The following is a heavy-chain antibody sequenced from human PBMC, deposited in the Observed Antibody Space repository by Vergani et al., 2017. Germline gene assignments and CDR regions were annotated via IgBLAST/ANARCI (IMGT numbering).Heavy chain of an antibody. CDR2: ISSSSSTI. J-gene: IGHJ4*02. D-gene: IGHD3-16*02. Sequence: EVQLVESGGGLVQPGGSLRLSCAASGFTFSSYSMNWVRQAPGKGLEWVSYISSSSSTIYYADSVKGRFTISRDNAKNSLYLQMNSLRDEDTAVYYCARDVRDYVWGSYRYRDDYWGQGTLVTVSS. CDR3: ARDVRDYVWGSYRYRDDY. V-gene: IGHV3-48*02. CDR1: GFTFSSYS.